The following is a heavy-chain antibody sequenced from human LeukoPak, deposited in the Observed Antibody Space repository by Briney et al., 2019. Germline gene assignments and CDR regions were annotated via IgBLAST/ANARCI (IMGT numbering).Heavy chain of an antibody. CDR3: ARDREYYYDSSGYYYGISDY. J-gene: IGHJ4*02. V-gene: IGHV1-18*01. D-gene: IGHD3-22*01. Sequence: ASVKVSCKASGYTFTSYGISWVRQAPGQGLERMGWISAYNGNTNYAQKLQGRVTMTTDTSTSTAYMELRSLRSDDTAVYYCARDREYYYDSSGYYYGISDYWGQGALVTVSS. CDR2: ISAYNGNT. CDR1: GYTFTSYG.